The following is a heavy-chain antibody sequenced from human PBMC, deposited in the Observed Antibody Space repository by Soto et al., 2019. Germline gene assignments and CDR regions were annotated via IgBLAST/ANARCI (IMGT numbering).Heavy chain of an antibody. J-gene: IGHJ3*02. CDR3: AREDRGAFDI. D-gene: IGHD1-26*01. CDR2: IHSDGSST. V-gene: IGHV3-74*01. CDR1: GFTFSYYW. Sequence: EVQLVESGGGLVQPGESLRLSCAASGFTFSYYWMHWVRQAPGKGLVWVSRIHSDGSSTTYADSVKGRFTISRDNARNTVYLQMSSLRVEDTAVYYCAREDRGAFDIWGQGTVVTVSS.